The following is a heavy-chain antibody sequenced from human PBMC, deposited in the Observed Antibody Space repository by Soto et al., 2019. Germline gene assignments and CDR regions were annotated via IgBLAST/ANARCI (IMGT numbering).Heavy chain of an antibody. D-gene: IGHD3-10*01. CDR3: AGTYMVRGVIIHYYYYYMDV. CDR2: IYYSGST. Sequence: SETLSLTCTVSGGSISSSSYYWGWIRQPPGKGLEWIGSIYYSGSTYYNPSLKSRVTISVDTSKNQFSLKLSSVTAADTAVYYRAGTYMVRGVIIHYYYYYMDVWGKGTTVTVSS. V-gene: IGHV4-39*01. CDR1: GGSISSSSYY. J-gene: IGHJ6*03.